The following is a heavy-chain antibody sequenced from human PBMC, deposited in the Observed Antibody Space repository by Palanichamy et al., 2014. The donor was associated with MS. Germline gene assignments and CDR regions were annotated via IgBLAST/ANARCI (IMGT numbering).Heavy chain of an antibody. Sequence: EVQLVESGGGLVQPGGSLRLSCAASGFTFSRYWMHWVRQAPGKGLVWVSRISGDGSSTSYADSVKGRFTISRDNAKNTLYVEMNSLRAEDTAVYYCATAIYDLWGGYAPGYGMDVWGQGTTVTVSS. D-gene: IGHD3-3*01. CDR3: ATAIYDLWGGYAPGYGMDV. J-gene: IGHJ6*02. CDR1: GFTFSRYW. CDR2: ISGDGSST. V-gene: IGHV3-74*01.